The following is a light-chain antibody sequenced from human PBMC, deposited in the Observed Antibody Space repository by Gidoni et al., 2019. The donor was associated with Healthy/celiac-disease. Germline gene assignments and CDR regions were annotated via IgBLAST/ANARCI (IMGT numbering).Light chain of an antibody. Sequence: AIQLTQSPSYLSASVGDRVTITCRASQGISSALAWYQQKPGKAPKLLIYDASRLESGVPSRFSGSGSGTDFTLTISSLQPEDFATYYCQQFNSYPQTFGPGTKVEIK. CDR3: QQFNSYPQT. CDR2: DAS. V-gene: IGKV1-13*02. J-gene: IGKJ3*01. CDR1: QGISSA.